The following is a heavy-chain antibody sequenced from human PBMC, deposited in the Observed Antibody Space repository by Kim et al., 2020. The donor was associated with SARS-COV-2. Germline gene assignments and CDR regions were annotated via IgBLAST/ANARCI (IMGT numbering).Heavy chain of an antibody. CDR2: IKSQTDSGTT. CDR1: GFTFTHAW. D-gene: IGHD2-21*02. Sequence: GGSLRLSCAASGFTFTHAWMSWLRQAPGKGLEWVGLIKSQTDSGTTDYAAPVKGRFTISRDDSENTLEMHMNSLKPDDTSVYYCTQTPWMRTDIQYDYDRAVWAQGTTDSVLS. CDR3: TQTPWMRTDIQYDYDRAV. J-gene: IGHJ6*01. V-gene: IGHV3-15*01.